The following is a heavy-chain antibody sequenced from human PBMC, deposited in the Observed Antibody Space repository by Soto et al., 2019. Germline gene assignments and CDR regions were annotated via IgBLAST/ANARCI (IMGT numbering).Heavy chain of an antibody. CDR1: GGTFSSYA. CDR3: ASAQGTRNSLEIYYYYYYGMDV. Sequence: QVQLVQSGAEVKKPGSSVKVSCKASGGTFSSYAISWGRQAPGQGLEWMGGSIPISETTNYAQKFQGRVTITADESKSTAYLELGSLSSEDTAVYYCASAQGTRNSLEIYYYYYYGMDVWGQGTTVTVSS. CDR2: SIPISETT. J-gene: IGHJ6*02. D-gene: IGHD6-13*01. V-gene: IGHV1-69*01.